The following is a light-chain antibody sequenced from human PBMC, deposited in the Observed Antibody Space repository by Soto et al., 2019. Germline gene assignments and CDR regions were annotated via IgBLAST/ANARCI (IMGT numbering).Light chain of an antibody. V-gene: IGKV3-11*01. Sequence: EIVMTQYPDTLPVAPGERATLSCRASQSVSSYLAWYQQKPGQAPRLIIYDASNRATGIPARFSGSGSGTDFTLTIRRLEPPDFAAYYCQKSSNWPQRKCGNGTKVAIK. CDR3: QKSSNWPQRK. J-gene: IGKJ1*01. CDR1: QSVSSY. CDR2: DAS.